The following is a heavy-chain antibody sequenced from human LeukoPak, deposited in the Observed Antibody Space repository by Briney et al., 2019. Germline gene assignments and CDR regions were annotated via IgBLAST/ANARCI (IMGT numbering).Heavy chain of an antibody. CDR2: IRSKAYGGTT. V-gene: IGHV3-49*04. CDR3: TSSPEWQLVDY. Sequence: PGGSLRLSCTASGFTFGDYAVSWVRQAPGKGLEWVGFIRSKAYGGTTEYAASVKGRFTISRDDSKSIAYLQMNSLKTEDTAVYYCTSSPEWQLVDYWGQGTLVTVSA. J-gene: IGHJ4*02. D-gene: IGHD6-13*01. CDR1: GFTFGDYA.